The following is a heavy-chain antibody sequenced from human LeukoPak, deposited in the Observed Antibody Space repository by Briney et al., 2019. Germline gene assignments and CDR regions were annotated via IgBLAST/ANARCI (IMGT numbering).Heavy chain of an antibody. CDR3: ARDFWSGYKSTGDY. Sequence: GGSLRLSSAASGFTFSSYSMNWVRQAPGKGLEWVSYISSSSSTIYYADSVKGRFTISRDNAKNSLYLQMNSLRDEDTAVYYCARDFWSGYKSTGDYWGQGTLVTVSS. D-gene: IGHD3-3*01. CDR2: ISSSSSTI. V-gene: IGHV3-48*02. J-gene: IGHJ4*02. CDR1: GFTFSSYS.